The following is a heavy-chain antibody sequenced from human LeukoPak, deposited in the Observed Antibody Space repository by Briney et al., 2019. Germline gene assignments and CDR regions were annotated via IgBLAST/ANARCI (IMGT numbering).Heavy chain of an antibody. D-gene: IGHD1-1*01. CDR3: AKGNWRYFYY. J-gene: IGHJ4*02. Sequence: GGSLRLSCAASGFTFSTYVMSWVRQAPGKGLEWVSAISGSGGSTYYADSVKGRFTVSRDNSKNTLYLQMNSLGADGTAVYYCAKGNWRYFYYWGQVTLVTVSS. CDR2: ISGSGGST. V-gene: IGHV3-23*01. CDR1: GFTFSTYV.